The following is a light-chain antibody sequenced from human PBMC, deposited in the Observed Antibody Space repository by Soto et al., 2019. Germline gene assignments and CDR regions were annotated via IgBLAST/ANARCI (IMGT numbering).Light chain of an antibody. J-gene: IGLJ2*01. CDR3: AVWDASLNGVL. CDR2: GDD. CDR1: SSNIGSNS. V-gene: IGLV1-44*01. Sequence: QSVLTQPPSASGTPGQRVTISCSGSSSNIGSNSVIWYQQLPGATPKFVIYGDDQRPSWVPDRFSGSKSGTSASLAISGLQSEDGADYYCAVWDASLNGVLFGGGTKLTVL.